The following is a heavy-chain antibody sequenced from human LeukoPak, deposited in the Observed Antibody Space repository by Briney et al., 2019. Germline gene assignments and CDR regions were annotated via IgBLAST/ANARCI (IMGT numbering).Heavy chain of an antibody. D-gene: IGHD3-10*02. Sequence: GGSLRLSCAASGFTFSSYAMSWVRRAPGKGLEWVSVIYSGGSTYYADSVKGRFTISRDNSKNTLYLQMNSLRAEDTAVYYCAELGITMIGGVWGKGTTVTISS. CDR3: AELGITMIGGV. CDR1: GFTFSSYA. J-gene: IGHJ6*04. V-gene: IGHV3-23*03. CDR2: IYSGGST.